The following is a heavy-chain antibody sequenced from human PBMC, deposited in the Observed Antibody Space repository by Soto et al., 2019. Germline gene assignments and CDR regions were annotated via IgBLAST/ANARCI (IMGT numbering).Heavy chain of an antibody. CDR2: IYYSGST. Sequence: SETLSLTCTVSGGSISRGGYYWSWIRQHPGKGQEWIGYIYYSGSTYYNPSLKSRVTISVDTSKNQFSLKLSSVTAADTAVYYCARVSGHVTMVRGVIDAFDIWGQGTMVTVSS. J-gene: IGHJ3*02. CDR1: GGSISRGGYY. CDR3: ARVSGHVTMVRGVIDAFDI. D-gene: IGHD3-10*01. V-gene: IGHV4-31*03.